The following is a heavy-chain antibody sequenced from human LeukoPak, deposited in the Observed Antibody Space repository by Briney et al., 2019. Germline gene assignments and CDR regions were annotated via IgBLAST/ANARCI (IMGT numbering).Heavy chain of an antibody. CDR1: GFTFSSYE. D-gene: IGHD3-22*01. Sequence: GGSLRLSCAASGFTFSSYEMNWIRQAPGKGLEWVSYISSSGSTIYYADSVKGRFTISRDNAKNSLYLQMNSLRAEDTAVYYCAREYYYDQGLFDYWGQGTLVTVSS. J-gene: IGHJ4*02. CDR3: AREYYYDQGLFDY. CDR2: ISSSGSTI. V-gene: IGHV3-48*03.